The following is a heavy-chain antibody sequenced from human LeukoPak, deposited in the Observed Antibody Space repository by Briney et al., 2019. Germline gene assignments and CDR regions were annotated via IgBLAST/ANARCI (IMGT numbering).Heavy chain of an antibody. CDR3: AKGQGYNYGDSIDY. V-gene: IGHV3-23*01. CDR2: INGDSGNS. J-gene: IGHJ4*02. D-gene: IGHD5-18*01. CDR1: GFTFYNFT. Sequence: GGSLRLSCAASGFTFYNFTMTRVRPAQGQGLEWVSVINGDSGNSYYADYVKGRFTVSRDNSTNTMYLQRNSLSDEDTAVYYSAKGQGYNYGDSIDYWGQGTLVTVSS.